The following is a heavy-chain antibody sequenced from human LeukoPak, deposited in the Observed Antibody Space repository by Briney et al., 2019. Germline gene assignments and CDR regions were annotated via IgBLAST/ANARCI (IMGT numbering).Heavy chain of an antibody. CDR3: VREGGYDPFEN. J-gene: IGHJ4*02. CDR2: IDSDGSST. V-gene: IGHV3-74*01. CDR1: GVTFSYYW. Sequence: GGSLRLSCAASGVTFSYYWMHWVRQAPGKGLVWVSRIDSDGSSTSYAGSVKGRFTISRDNAKNTLYLQMNSLRAEDTAVYYCVREGGYDPFENWGQGTLVTVSS. D-gene: IGHD5-12*01.